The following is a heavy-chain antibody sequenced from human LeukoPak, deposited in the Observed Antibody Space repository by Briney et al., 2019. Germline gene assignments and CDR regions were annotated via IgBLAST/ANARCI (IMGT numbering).Heavy chain of an antibody. Sequence: GGSLRLSCAASGFTVSSNYMNWVRQAPGKGLEWVSVIYSGGSTYYADSVKGRFTISRDNSKNTLYLQMNSLRAEDTAVYYCARVAVTRNYFDYWGQGTLATVSS. D-gene: IGHD4-17*01. CDR2: IYSGGST. J-gene: IGHJ4*02. CDR1: GFTVSSNY. CDR3: ARVAVTRNYFDY. V-gene: IGHV3-53*01.